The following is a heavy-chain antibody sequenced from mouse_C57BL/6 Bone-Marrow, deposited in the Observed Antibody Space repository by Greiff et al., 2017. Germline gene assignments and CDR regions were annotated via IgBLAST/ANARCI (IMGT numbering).Heavy chain of an antibody. CDR2: IAPKSGGT. CDR3: ASYYRWSWFAY. CDR1: GYTFTSYW. Sequence: QVQLKQPGAELVKPGASVKLSCKASGYTFTSYWMHWVKQRPGRGLEWIGRIAPKSGGTKYNEKFKGKATLTVDKPSSTAYMQLSSLTSEYSAVYYCASYYRWSWFAYWGQGTLVTVSA. V-gene: IGHV1-72*01. D-gene: IGHD1-1*01. J-gene: IGHJ3*01.